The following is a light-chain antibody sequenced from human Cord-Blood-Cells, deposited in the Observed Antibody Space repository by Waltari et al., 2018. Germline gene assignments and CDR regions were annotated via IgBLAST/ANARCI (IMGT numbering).Light chain of an antibody. Sequence: QSALTQPASVSGSPGQSITISCTGTSSDVGGYNYVSWSQQHPGKAPKLMIYDVSKRPSGVSNRFSGSKSGNTASLTISGLQAEDEADYYCSSYTSSSTPLFGGGTKLTVL. CDR3: SSYTSSSTPL. CDR2: DVS. CDR1: SSDVGGYNY. J-gene: IGLJ3*02. V-gene: IGLV2-14*01.